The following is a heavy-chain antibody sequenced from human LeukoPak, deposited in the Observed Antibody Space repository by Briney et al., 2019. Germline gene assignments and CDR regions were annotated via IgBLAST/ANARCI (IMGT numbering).Heavy chain of an antibody. D-gene: IGHD6-13*01. J-gene: IGHJ4*02. CDR2: TKQDGSEK. V-gene: IGHV3-7*05. CDR1: GFTFSSYW. CDR3: ARRGTSSSWAHFDY. Sequence: GGSLRLSCAASGFTFSSYWMTWVRQAPGKGLEWVAKTKQDGSEKYYVDSVKGRFTISRDNAKNSLYLQMNSLGAEDTAVYYCARRGTSSSWAHFDYWGQGTLVTVSS.